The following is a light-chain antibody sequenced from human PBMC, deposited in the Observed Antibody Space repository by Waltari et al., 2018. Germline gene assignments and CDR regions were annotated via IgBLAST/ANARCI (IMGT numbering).Light chain of an antibody. V-gene: IGKV1-39*01. CDR1: QNIGNN. CDR2: GVS. J-gene: IGKJ4*01. Sequence: DIQVTQSPSSLSASVGGRDSITCRASQNIGNNLNWYQQQPGRAPKLLIYGVSSLNSRVPSRFRGSSSGTEFTLTISSLQPEDFATYYCQQSFTIPVAFGGGTKVDI. CDR3: QQSFTIPVA.